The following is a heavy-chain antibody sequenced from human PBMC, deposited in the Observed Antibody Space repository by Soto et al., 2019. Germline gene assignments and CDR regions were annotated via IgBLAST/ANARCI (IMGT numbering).Heavy chain of an antibody. J-gene: IGHJ4*02. CDR2: ISGSGDTT. Sequence: EVQLLESGGGFVQPGGSLRLSCAASGLTFTNYAMAWVRQAPGKGLEWVSAISGSGDTTHYSDSVRGRFTISRDSSKNTLYLQSNSLRAEDTAVYYCAKGAGATIPPLVDFWGQGTLVTVSS. V-gene: IGHV3-23*01. CDR3: AKGAGATIPPLVDF. CDR1: GLTFTNYA. D-gene: IGHD5-12*01.